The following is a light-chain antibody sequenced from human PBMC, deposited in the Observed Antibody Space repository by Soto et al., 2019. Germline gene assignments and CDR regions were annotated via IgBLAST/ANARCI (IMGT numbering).Light chain of an antibody. J-gene: IGLJ2*01. V-gene: IGLV2-8*01. Sequence: QSVLTQPPSASGSPGQSVTISCTGTSSDVGGYNYVSWYQQHPGKAPKLMIYEVSKRPSGVPDRFSGSKSGNTASLTVSGLQAEDEAEYYCSSYGGINNLVFGGGTMLTVL. CDR1: SSDVGGYNY. CDR3: SSYGGINNLV. CDR2: EVS.